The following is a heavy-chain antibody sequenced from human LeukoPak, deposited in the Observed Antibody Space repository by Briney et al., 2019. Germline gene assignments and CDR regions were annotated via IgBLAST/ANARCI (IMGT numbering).Heavy chain of an antibody. D-gene: IGHD6-13*01. CDR3: AKAAAGSQHSYYYYYYLDV. Sequence: GASVKVSCKPSGYIFIGYYIHWVRQAPGQGLEWMGWINPNSGGTNYAQKFQGRVTMTRDTSISTAYMELSRLRSDDTAVYYCAKAAAGSQHSYYYYYYLDVWGTGTTVTISS. CDR2: INPNSGGT. CDR1: GYIFIGYY. J-gene: IGHJ6*03. V-gene: IGHV1-2*02.